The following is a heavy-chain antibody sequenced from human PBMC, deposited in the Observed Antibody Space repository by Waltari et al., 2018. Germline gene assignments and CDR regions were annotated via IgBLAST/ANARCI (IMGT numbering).Heavy chain of an antibody. CDR3: ARGDGGSGLGASDI. Sequence: QVQLVESGGGVVQFGRSLRLSCLGSGFHFTTQCMNWVRQAPGKGLEWVAVIWYDGSNKNYVDSVKGRFTISRDNSKNTMYLEMNRLRAEDTAVYFCARGDGGSGLGASDIWGQGTMVTVSS. J-gene: IGHJ3*02. CDR1: GFHFTTQC. CDR2: IWYDGSNK. V-gene: IGHV3-33*01. D-gene: IGHD3-3*01.